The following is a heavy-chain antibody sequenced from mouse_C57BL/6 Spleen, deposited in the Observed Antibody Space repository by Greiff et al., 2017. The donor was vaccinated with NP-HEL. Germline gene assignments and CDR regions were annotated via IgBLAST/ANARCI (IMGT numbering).Heavy chain of an antibody. CDR1: GYTFTSYW. D-gene: IGHD2-5*01. J-gene: IGHJ2*01. Sequence: QVHVKQPGAELVKPGASVKMSCKASGYTFTSYWITWVKQRPGQGLEWIGDIYPGSGSTNYNEKFKSKATLTVDTSSRPAYMQLSSLTSEDSAVYYCAHSKGSFFDYWGQGTTLTVSS. CDR3: AHSKGSFFDY. V-gene: IGHV1-55*01. CDR2: IYPGSGST.